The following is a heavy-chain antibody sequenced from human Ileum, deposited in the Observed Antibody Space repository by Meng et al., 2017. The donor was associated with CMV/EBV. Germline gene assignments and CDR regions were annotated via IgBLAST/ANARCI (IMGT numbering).Heavy chain of an antibody. J-gene: IGHJ3*02. CDR1: GFTVSTDY. V-gene: IGHV3-53*01. CDR3: GREGLPHALDM. Sequence: GGSLRLSCAASGFTVSTDYMSWVRQAPGKGLDWVSIINRDGSTYYADSVKGRFTISRDNSKNTVYLQMNSLRVEDTAVYYCGREGLPHALDMWGQGTMVNVSS. CDR2: INRDGST.